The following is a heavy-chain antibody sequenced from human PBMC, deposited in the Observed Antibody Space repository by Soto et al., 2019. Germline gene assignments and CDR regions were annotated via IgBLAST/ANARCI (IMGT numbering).Heavy chain of an antibody. CDR1: GGSVSSGSYY. V-gene: IGHV4-61*01. J-gene: IGHJ4*02. Sequence: SETLSVTCTVSGGSVSSGSYYWSWIRQPPGKGLEWIGYIYYSGSPNYNPSLKSRVTISLDTSKNQFSLKLSSVTAADTAVYYCARTHCGSSYYFDYWGQGTLVTVSS. CDR3: ARTHCGSSYYFDY. CDR2: IYYSGSP. D-gene: IGHD3-16*01.